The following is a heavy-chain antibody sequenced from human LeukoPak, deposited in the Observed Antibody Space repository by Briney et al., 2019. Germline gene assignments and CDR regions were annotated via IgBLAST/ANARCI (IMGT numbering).Heavy chain of an antibody. Sequence: SETLSLTCTVSGGSISSSSYYWGWIRQPPGKGLEWIGSIYYSGSTYYNPSLKSRVTISVDTSKNQFSLKLSSVTAADTAVYYCARVGQASQPNYFDYWGRGTLVTVSS. V-gene: IGHV4-39*01. J-gene: IGHJ4*02. CDR2: IYYSGST. CDR3: ARVGQASQPNYFDY. D-gene: IGHD3/OR15-3a*01. CDR1: GGSISSSSYY.